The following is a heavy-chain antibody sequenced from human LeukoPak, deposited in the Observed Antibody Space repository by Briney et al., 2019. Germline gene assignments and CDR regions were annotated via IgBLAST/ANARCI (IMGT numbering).Heavy chain of an antibody. V-gene: IGHV3-23*01. CDR1: GFTFGNYA. CDR3: AKDFSSGSYYSAFDI. CDR2: ISGSGGST. J-gene: IGHJ3*02. Sequence: GGSLRLSCAASGFTFGNYALNWVRQAPGKGLEWVSTISGSGGSTYYADSVKGRFTISRDNSKNTLYLQVNSLRAEDTAVYYCAKDFSSGSYYSAFDIWGQGTMVTVSS. D-gene: IGHD1-26*01.